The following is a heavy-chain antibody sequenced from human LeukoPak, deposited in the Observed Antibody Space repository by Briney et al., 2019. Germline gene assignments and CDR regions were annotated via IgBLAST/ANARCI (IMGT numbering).Heavy chain of an antibody. Sequence: GGSLRLSCAASGFTFDDYGMSWVRQAPGKGLEWVAGINWIGGSTGYADSVKGRFTISRDNAKNSLYLQMYSLRAEDSAVYYCAREQTRGGDLDFWGQGALVTVSS. V-gene: IGHV3-20*04. CDR2: INWIGGST. J-gene: IGHJ4*02. CDR3: AREQTRGGDLDF. CDR1: GFTFDDYG. D-gene: IGHD2-21*02.